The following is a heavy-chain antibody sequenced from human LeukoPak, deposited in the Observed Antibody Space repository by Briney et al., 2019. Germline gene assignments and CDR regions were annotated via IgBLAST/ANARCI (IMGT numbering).Heavy chain of an antibody. Sequence: SVKVSCKASGGTFSSYAISWVRQAPGQGLEWMGRIIPILGIANYAQKFQGRVTITADKSTSTAYMELSSLRSEDTAVYYCARGRVVPVDYHYYYMDVWGKGTTVTVSS. CDR3: ARGRVVPVDYHYYYMDV. D-gene: IGHD2-2*01. V-gene: IGHV1-69*04. CDR2: IIPILGIA. CDR1: GGTFSSYA. J-gene: IGHJ6*03.